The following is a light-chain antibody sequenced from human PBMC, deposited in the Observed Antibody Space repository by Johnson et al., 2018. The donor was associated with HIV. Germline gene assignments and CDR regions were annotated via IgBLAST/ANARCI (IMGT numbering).Light chain of an antibody. CDR2: DNN. CDR1: SSNIGNNY. CDR3: ATWDSSLSIFV. Sequence: QSVFTQPPSVSAAPGQKVTISCSGSSSNIGNNYVSWYQQLPGTAPKLLIYDNNKRPSGVPDRFSGSKSAASATLDITGLQSGEEGDYYCATWDSSLSIFVFGTGTKVTVL. J-gene: IGLJ1*01. V-gene: IGLV1-51*01.